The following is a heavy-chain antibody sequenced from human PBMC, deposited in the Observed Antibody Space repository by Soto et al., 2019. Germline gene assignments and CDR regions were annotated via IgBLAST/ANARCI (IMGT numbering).Heavy chain of an antibody. CDR1: GGSISSRNW. V-gene: IGHV4-4*02. D-gene: IGHD3-10*01. CDR3: ARGGSLFDF. Sequence: QVQLQESGPGLVKPWGTLSLTCAVSGGSISSRNWWSWVRQPPGKGLEWIGEIYHSGATNYNPSLKSRVIMSVDKSKNLISLELGSVTAADTAVYYCARGGSLFDFWGQGTLVSVSS. CDR2: IYHSGAT. J-gene: IGHJ4*02.